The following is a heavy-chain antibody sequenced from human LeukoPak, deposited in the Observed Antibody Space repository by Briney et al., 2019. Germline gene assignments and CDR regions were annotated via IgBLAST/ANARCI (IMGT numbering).Heavy chain of an antibody. CDR1: GGSFSGYY. Sequence: SETLSLTCAVYGGSFSGYYWSWIRQPPGKGLEWIGEINYSGSTNYNPSLKSRVTISVDTSKNQFSLKLSSVTAADTAVYYCARSSWFAEFSFDYWGQGTLVTVSS. J-gene: IGHJ4*02. V-gene: IGHV4-34*01. CDR2: INYSGST. CDR3: ARSSWFAEFSFDY. D-gene: IGHD3-10*01.